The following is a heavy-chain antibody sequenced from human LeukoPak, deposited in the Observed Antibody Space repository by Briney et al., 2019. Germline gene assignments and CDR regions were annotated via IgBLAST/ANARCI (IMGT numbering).Heavy chain of an antibody. CDR2: IYYTGNT. CDR3: ARSYSSGSYYSPFDP. D-gene: IGHD3-10*01. CDR1: GGSISSFY. V-gene: IGHV4-59*01. Sequence: SETLSLTGTVSGGSISSFYWSWIRQPPGKGLEWIGYIYYTGNTNYNPSLTSRVTISLDTSKSQFSLKLSFVTAADTAVYYCARSYSSGSYYSPFDPWGQGTLVTVSS. J-gene: IGHJ5*02.